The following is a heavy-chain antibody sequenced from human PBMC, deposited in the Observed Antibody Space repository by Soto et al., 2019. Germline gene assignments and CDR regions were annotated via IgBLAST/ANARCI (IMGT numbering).Heavy chain of an antibody. Sequence: GASLKVSCKASGYTFTSYDINWVRQATGQGLEWMGWMNPNSGNTGYAQKFQGRVTMTRNTSISTAYMELSSLRSEDTAVYYCARGRRGVVVVPAAMPVQLRMEDYYYYMDVWGKGTTVTVSS. CDR3: ARGRRGVVVVPAAMPVQLRMEDYYYYMDV. CDR1: GYTFTSYD. V-gene: IGHV1-8*01. CDR2: MNPNSGNT. J-gene: IGHJ6*03. D-gene: IGHD2-2*01.